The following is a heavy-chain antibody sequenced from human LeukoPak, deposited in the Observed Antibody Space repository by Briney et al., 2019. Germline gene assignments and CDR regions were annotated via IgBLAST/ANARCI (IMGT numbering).Heavy chain of an antibody. V-gene: IGHV3-23*01. D-gene: IGHD3-3*01. CDR2: ISANGGET. J-gene: IGHJ4*02. CDR3: AKRYYDFPLDY. CDR1: GFTFSIYA. Sequence: GGSLRLSCAASGFTFSIYAMNWVRQAPGKGLEWVSSISANGGETHYADPVKGRFTISRDNSKNTLYLQINNPRVEDTAVYYCAKRYYDFPLDYWGQGTLVTVSS.